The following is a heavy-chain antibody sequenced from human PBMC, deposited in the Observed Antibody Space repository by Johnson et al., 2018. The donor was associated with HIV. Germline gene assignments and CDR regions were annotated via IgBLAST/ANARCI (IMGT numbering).Heavy chain of an antibody. CDR3: ARDGGIAATDAFDI. J-gene: IGHJ3*02. Sequence: QVQLVESGGGVVQPGRSLRLSCAASGFTFSSYAMHWVRQAPGKGLEWVAVIYSGGSTYYADSVKGRFTISRENSKNTLYLQMNSLRAEDTAVYYCARDGGIAATDAFDIWGQGTMVTVSS. D-gene: IGHD6-13*01. CDR1: GFTFSSYA. V-gene: IGHV3-NL1*01. CDR2: IYSGGST.